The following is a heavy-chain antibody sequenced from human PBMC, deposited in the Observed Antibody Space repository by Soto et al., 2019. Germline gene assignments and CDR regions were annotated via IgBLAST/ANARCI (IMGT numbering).Heavy chain of an antibody. CDR2: VQPSGST. D-gene: IGHD5-18*01. Sequence: TDTLPVPWPVVTASLGAYYWAWIRQSPLRGLEWIGEVQPSGSTDYNPSLKSRLTLALDTSKNQFSLKVASVTAADTAVYFCGRGKSRGYRLGHRKFFYDALAVVGPWTTIT. V-gene: IGHV4-34*01. J-gene: IGHJ6*02. CDR1: TASLGAYY. CDR3: GRGKSRGYRLGHRKFFYDALAV.